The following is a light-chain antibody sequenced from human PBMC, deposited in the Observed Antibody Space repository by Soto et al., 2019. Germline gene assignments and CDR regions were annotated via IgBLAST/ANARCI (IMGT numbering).Light chain of an antibody. J-gene: IGLJ2*01. CDR1: SSNIGSTY. Sequence: QAVVTQPPSASGTPGQRVTISCSGSSSNIGSTYVYWYQQLPGTAPKLLIYSNNQRPSGVPDRFSGSKSGTSASLAINGLRSEDEADYCCAAWDDSLSGVVFGGGTKLTVL. CDR2: SNN. CDR3: AAWDDSLSGVV. V-gene: IGLV1-47*02.